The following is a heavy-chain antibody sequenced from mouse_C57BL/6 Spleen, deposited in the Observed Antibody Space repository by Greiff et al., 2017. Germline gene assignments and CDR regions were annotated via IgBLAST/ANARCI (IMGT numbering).Heavy chain of an antibody. CDR1: GYTFTSYW. Sequence: QVQLKQPGAELVRPGTSVKLSCKASGYTFTSYWMHWVKQRPGQGLEWIGVIDPSDSYTNYNQKFKGKATLTVDTSSSTAYMQLSSLTTEDSAVYYGASRGLRQSYWYFDVWGTGTTVTVSS. CDR3: ASRGLRQSYWYFDV. CDR2: IDPSDSYT. V-gene: IGHV1-59*01. J-gene: IGHJ1*03. D-gene: IGHD1-1*01.